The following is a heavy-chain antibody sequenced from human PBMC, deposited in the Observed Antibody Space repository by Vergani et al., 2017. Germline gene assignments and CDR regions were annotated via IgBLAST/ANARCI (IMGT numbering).Heavy chain of an antibody. J-gene: IGHJ6*02. CDR2: ISSSSSYI. V-gene: IGHV3-21*01. CDR1: GFTFSSYS. Sequence: VQLVESGGGLVQPGGSLRLSCAASGFTFSSYSMNWVRQAPGKGLEWVSSISSSSSYIYYADSWKGRFTIPRDNAKNSLYLQMNSLGAEDTAVYYWARGGDNTICGVVINSLDDYYYYGMDVWGQGTTVTVSS. D-gene: IGHD3-3*01. CDR3: ARGGDNTICGVVINSLDDYYYYGMDV.